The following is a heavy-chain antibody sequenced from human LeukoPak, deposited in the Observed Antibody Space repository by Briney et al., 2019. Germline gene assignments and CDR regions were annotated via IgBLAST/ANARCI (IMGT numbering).Heavy chain of an antibody. J-gene: IGHJ4*02. D-gene: IGHD2-2*01. CDR3: ARGEAVPAAMGDLFDY. CDR2: VCNSGNT. Sequence: PSETLSLTCTVSGISISSFCWSWIRQPATKGLEWICRVCNSGNTNYHPSLRTRVIMSIATSTNQLSLDLSSVTAADTAVYHCARGEAVPAAMGDLFDYWGQGTLVTVSS. CDR1: GISISSFC. V-gene: IGHV4-4*07.